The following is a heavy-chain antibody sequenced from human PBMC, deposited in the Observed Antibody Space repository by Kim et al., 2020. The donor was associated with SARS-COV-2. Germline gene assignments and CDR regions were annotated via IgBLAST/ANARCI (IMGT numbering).Heavy chain of an antibody. CDR3: ARAALLGLRQLEYYYYYYGMDV. Sequence: SVKVSCKASGGTFSSYAISWVRQAPGQGLEWMGGVIPIFGTANYAQKFQGRVTITADESTSTAYMELSSLRSEDTAVYYCARAALLGLRQLEYYYYYYGMDVWGHGTTVTVSS. V-gene: IGHV1-69*13. J-gene: IGHJ6*02. CDR1: GGTFSSYA. D-gene: IGHD6-13*01. CDR2: VIPIFGTA.